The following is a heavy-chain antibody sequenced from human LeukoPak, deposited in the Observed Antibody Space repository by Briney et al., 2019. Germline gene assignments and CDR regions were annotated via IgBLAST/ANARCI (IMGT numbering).Heavy chain of an antibody. D-gene: IGHD3-22*01. CDR1: GGYVNRGTFF. Sequence: PSETLSLTCAVSGGYVNRGTFFWTWIRKLPGKGLERIGYISNSGSTNYHPSLKSRVTISSDTSKTQFTLKLTSVTAADTAVYYCARSPSGYRFDSWGQGTLVTVSS. J-gene: IGHJ4*02. V-gene: IGHV4-61*01. CDR3: ARSPSGYRFDS. CDR2: ISNSGST.